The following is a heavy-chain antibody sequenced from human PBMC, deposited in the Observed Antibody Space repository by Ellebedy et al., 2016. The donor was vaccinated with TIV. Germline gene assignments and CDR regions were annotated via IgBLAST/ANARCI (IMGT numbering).Heavy chain of an antibody. J-gene: IGHJ4*02. CDR2: ISAYTGNT. Sequence: ASVKVSCKASGYTFTSFGISWVRQAPGQGLEWMGWISAYTGNTNYAQKLQGRVTLATDTSTGTAYMELRSLRSDDTAVYYCARRFQLEEPEGIFQYWGQGTLVTVSS. CDR1: GYTFTSFG. V-gene: IGHV1-18*04. D-gene: IGHD1/OR15-1a*01. CDR3: ARRFQLEEPEGIFQY.